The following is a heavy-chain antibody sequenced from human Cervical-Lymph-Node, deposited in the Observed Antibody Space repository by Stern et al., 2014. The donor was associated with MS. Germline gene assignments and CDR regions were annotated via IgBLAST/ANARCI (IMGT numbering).Heavy chain of an antibody. J-gene: IGHJ4*02. D-gene: IGHD6-13*01. CDR1: GYSFTSYY. V-gene: IGHV1-46*01. CDR2: INPSRDST. Sequence: QVQLVQSGAEVQKSGASVTVSCKASGYSFTSYYMHWVRQAPGQGLEWMGIINPSRDSTTYAQKFQGRIKMTTDTSTNTVYMELRNLRSEDTAMYYCARDLGDVAAAGFLVYWGQGTLVTVSS. CDR3: ARDLGDVAAAGFLVY.